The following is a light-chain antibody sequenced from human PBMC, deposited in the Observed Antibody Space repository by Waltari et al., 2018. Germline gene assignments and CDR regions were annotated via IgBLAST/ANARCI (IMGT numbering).Light chain of an antibody. CDR2: WAS. CDR1: QSFLYSSNNKKY. CDR3: QQYYTTPMYT. Sequence: DIVMTQSPDSLAVSLGERATINCKSSQSFLYSSNNKKYLAWYQQKPGQPPKLLIYWASTRESGVPDRFSGSGSGTDFTLTISSLQAEDVAVYYCQQYYTTPMYTFGQGTKLEIK. V-gene: IGKV4-1*01. J-gene: IGKJ2*01.